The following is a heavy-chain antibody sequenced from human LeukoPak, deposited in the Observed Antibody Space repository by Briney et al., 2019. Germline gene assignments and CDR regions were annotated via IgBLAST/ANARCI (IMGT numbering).Heavy chain of an antibody. CDR2: ISSSSSYI. Sequence: GGSLRLSCAASGFTFDDYAMHWVRQAPGKGLEWVSSISSSSSYIYYADSVKGRFTISRDNAKNSLYLQMNSLRAEDTAVYYCASTTDILGYCSSTSCAFDYWGQGTLVTVSS. J-gene: IGHJ4*02. V-gene: IGHV3-21*01. CDR3: ASTTDILGYCSSTSCAFDY. CDR1: GFTFDDYA. D-gene: IGHD2-2*01.